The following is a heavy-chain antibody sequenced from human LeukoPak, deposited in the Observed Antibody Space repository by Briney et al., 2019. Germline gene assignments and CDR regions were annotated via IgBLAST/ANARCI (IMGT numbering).Heavy chain of an antibody. CDR1: GFTFRSSW. Sequence: PGGSLRLSCAASGFTFRSSWMSWVRQAPGKGLEWVANINQGGSVQYYMDSVKGRFTISRDDAKNSLYVQMNSLRDEDTAVYYCARVEYSGWYLEYWGQGTLVTVSS. J-gene: IGHJ4*02. CDR2: INQGGSVQ. D-gene: IGHD5-12*01. CDR3: ARVEYSGWYLEY. V-gene: IGHV3-7*01.